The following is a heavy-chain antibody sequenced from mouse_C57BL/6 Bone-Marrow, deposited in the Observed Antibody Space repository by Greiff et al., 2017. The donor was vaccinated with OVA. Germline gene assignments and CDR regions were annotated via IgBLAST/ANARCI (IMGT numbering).Heavy chain of an antibody. CDR1: GYTFTSYW. CDR2: IDPSESYT. CDR3: ARDDYDWYFDV. D-gene: IGHD2-4*01. Sequence: QVQLKQPGAELVKPGASVKLSCKASGYTFTSYWMQWVKQRPGQGLEWIGEIDPSESYTNYNQKFKGKATLTVDTSSSTAYMQLSSLTSEDSAVYYCARDDYDWYFDVWGTGTTVTVSS. V-gene: IGHV1-50*01. J-gene: IGHJ1*03.